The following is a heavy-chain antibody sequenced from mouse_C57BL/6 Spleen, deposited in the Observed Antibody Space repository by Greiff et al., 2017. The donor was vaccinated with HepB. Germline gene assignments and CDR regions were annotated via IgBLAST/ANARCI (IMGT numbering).Heavy chain of an antibody. CDR1: GFNIKDYY. Sequence: VQLQQSGAELVKPGASVKLSCTASGFNIKDYYMPWVKQRTEQGLEWIGRIDPEDGETKYSPKFQGKATMTADTSSNPAYLQLSSLTSEDTAVYYCARVGRGYIDDWGQGTTLTVSS. J-gene: IGHJ2*01. CDR3: ARVGRGYIDD. V-gene: IGHV14-2*01. D-gene: IGHD4-1*01. CDR2: IDPEDGET.